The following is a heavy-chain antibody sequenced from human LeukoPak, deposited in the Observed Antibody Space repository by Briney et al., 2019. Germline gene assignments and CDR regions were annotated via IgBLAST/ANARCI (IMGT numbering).Heavy chain of an antibody. CDR2: ISGSGDST. CDR3: AGIRSISGWYEFDY. V-gene: IGHV3-23*01. D-gene: IGHD6-19*01. CDR1: GFTFSSYA. J-gene: IGHJ4*02. Sequence: GGSLRLSCAASGFTFSSYAMSWVRQAPGRGLEWVSAISGSGDSTFYADSVKGRFTISRDNSKNTQYLQMNSLRAEDTAVYYCAGIRSISGWYEFDYWGQGTLVTVSS.